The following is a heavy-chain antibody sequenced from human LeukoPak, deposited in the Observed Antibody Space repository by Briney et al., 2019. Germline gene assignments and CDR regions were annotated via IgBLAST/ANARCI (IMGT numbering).Heavy chain of an antibody. CDR1: GFTFSSYG. CDR3: AKERDTAMVTIDY. V-gene: IGHV3-30*02. J-gene: IGHJ4*02. Sequence: GGSLRLSCAASGFTFSSYGMHWVRQAPGKGLEWGAFIRYDGSNKYYADSVKGRFTISRDNSKKTLYLQMNSLRAEDTAVYYCAKERDTAMVTIDYWGQGTLVTVSS. CDR2: IRYDGSNK. D-gene: IGHD5-18*01.